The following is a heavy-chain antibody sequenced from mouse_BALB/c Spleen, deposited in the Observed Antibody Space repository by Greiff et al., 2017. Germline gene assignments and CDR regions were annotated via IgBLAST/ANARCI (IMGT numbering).Heavy chain of an antibody. Sequence: VQLQESGAELVRPGTSVKVSCKASGYAFTNYLIEWVKQRPGQGLEWIGVINPGSGGTNYNEKFKGKATLTADKSSSTAYMQLSSLTSDDSAVYFCARGEYGNDYWGQGTTLTVSS. J-gene: IGHJ2*01. V-gene: IGHV1-54*01. CDR1: GYAFTNYL. D-gene: IGHD2-10*02. CDR2: INPGSGGT. CDR3: ARGEYGNDY.